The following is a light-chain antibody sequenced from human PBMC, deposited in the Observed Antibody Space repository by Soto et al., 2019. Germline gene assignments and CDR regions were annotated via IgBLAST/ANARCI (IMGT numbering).Light chain of an antibody. V-gene: IGKV1-27*01. CDR1: QVISNY. CDR3: QEYNSAPLT. J-gene: IGKJ5*01. CDR2: AVS. Sequence: DVQMTQSPSSLSVSVGDRVTITCRASQVISNYLAWYQQKPGKPPQLLIYAVSTLQSGVPSRFSASASGPEFTLTISSLQPEDVATYYCQEYNSAPLTFGQGTRLE.